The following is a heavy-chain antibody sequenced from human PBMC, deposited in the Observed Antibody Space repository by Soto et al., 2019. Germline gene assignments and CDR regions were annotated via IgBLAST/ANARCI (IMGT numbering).Heavy chain of an antibody. Sequence: SETLSLTCTVSGGSLREFGHFWTWIRQRPGRGLEWIGYSTYTGVTYYSPSPQSRISISVDTSKNQFSLTLNSVTAADTAVYCCATDSGGPPLNRFDSWGHGTLVTVSS. CDR2: STYTGVT. J-gene: IGHJ5*01. CDR1: GGSLREFGHF. CDR3: ATDSGGPPLNRFDS. V-gene: IGHV4-31*03. D-gene: IGHD3-16*01.